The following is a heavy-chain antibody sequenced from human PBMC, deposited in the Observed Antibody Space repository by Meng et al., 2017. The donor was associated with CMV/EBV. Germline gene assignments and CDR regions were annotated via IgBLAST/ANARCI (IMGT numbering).Heavy chain of an antibody. CDR1: SGSFIGCC. D-gene: IGHD3-22*01. J-gene: IGHJ4*02. Sequence: VPGHEWGKRLLSTSVTRTLTGGSYSGSFIGCCWRWTRQRPGKGLEWIGEINHSGNTHYIPSLKTSVTISADTTKNQFFLRLSSVTAADSDLSSRARVWVSGWDYWGQGTLVTVSS. CDR3: ARVWVSGWDY. CDR2: INHSGNT. V-gene: IGHV4-34*01.